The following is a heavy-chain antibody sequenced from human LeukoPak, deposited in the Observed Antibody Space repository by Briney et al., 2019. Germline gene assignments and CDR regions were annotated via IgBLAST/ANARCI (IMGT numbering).Heavy chain of an antibody. V-gene: IGHV3-23*01. J-gene: IGHJ3*02. CDR3: AKDSEATITPLSAFDI. D-gene: IGHD4-23*01. Sequence: PGGSLRLSCAASGFSFRNYVISWVRQAPGKGLEWVSSISGSGGSTYSADSVKGRFTISRENSNNTLYLQMNSLRADDTAMYYCAKDSEATITPLSAFDIWGQGTMVTVSS. CDR2: ISGSGGST. CDR1: GFSFRNYV.